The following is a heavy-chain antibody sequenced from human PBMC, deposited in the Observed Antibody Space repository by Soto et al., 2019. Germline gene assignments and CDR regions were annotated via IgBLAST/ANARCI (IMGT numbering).Heavy chain of an antibody. V-gene: IGHV3-30-3*01. CDR3: ARDPDYGSGVVYGMDV. Sequence: HPGGSLRLSCAASGFTFSSYAMHWVRQAPGKGLEWVAVISYDGSNKYYADSVKGRFTISRDNSKNTLYLQMNSLRAEDTAVYYCARDPDYGSGVVYGMDVWGQGTTVTVSS. CDR1: GFTFSSYA. CDR2: ISYDGSNK. J-gene: IGHJ6*02. D-gene: IGHD3-10*01.